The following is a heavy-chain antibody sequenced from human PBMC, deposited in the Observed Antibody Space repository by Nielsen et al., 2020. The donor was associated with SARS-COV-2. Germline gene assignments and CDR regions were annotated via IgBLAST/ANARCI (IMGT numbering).Heavy chain of an antibody. J-gene: IGHJ4*02. CDR2: IRTSGGTT. V-gene: IGHV3-23*01. CDR1: GFTFSDYA. D-gene: IGHD2-15*01. Sequence: GESLKISCAASGFTFSDYAMAWVRQAPGKGLEWVSAIRTSGGTTYYADSVKGRCTMSRDNGKNSLYLQMNTLRSEDTALYYCTRGFYSQSDCWGQGTLVTVSS. CDR3: TRGFYSQSDC.